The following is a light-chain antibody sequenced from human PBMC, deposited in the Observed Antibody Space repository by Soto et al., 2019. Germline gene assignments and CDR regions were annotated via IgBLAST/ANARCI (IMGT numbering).Light chain of an antibody. V-gene: IGLV1-44*01. CDR2: TNN. Sequence: QSVLTQPPSTSGTPGQRVTISCSGSSSNIGRNTVNWYKQVPGTAPRLLIYTNNQRPSGVTDRFSGSKSGASASLAITGLQSEDEADYYCEAWDDSLNAYVFGSGTKLTVL. CDR1: SSNIGRNT. J-gene: IGLJ1*01. CDR3: EAWDDSLNAYV.